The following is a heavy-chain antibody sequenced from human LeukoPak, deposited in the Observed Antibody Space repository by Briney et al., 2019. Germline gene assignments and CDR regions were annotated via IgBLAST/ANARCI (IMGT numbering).Heavy chain of an antibody. J-gene: IGHJ3*02. Sequence: WASVKVSCKASGYTFTSYYMHWVRQAPGQGLEWMGIINPSGGSTSYAQKLQGRVTMTRNTSISTAYMELSSLRSEDTAVYYCAICKTRTPVKHAFDIWGQGTMVTVSS. CDR2: INPSGGST. CDR1: GYTFTSYY. V-gene: IGHV1-46*01. D-gene: IGHD2-2*01. CDR3: AICKTRTPVKHAFDI.